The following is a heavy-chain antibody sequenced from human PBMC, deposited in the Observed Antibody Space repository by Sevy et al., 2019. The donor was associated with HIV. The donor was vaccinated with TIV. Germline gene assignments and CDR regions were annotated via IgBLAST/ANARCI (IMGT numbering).Heavy chain of an antibody. J-gene: IGHJ4*02. CDR3: AREDPRYSSSWYYFDY. V-gene: IGHV3-30-3*01. Sequence: GGSLRLSCAASGFTFSSYAMHWVRQAPGKGLEWVAVISYDGSNKYYADSVKGRFTISRDNSKKTLYLQMNSLRAEDTAVYYCAREDPRYSSSWYYFDYWGQGTLVTVSS. CDR1: GFTFSSYA. CDR2: ISYDGSNK. D-gene: IGHD6-13*01.